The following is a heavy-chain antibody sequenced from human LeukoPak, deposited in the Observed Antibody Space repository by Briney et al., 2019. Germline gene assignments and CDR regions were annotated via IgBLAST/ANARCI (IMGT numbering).Heavy chain of an antibody. V-gene: IGHV3-7*01. CDR1: GFTFNNYW. CDR2: IKQDGSEK. CDR3: AELGITMIGGV. Sequence: GGSLRLSCAASGFTFNNYWMTWVRQAPGRGLEWVANIKQDGSEKYYVDSVKGRFTISRDNAKNSLYLQMNSLRAEDTAVYYCAELGITMIGGVWGKGTTVTISS. J-gene: IGHJ6*04. D-gene: IGHD3-10*02.